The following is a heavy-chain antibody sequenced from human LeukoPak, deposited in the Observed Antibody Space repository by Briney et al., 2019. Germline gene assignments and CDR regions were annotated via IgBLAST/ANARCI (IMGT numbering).Heavy chain of an antibody. D-gene: IGHD3-22*01. V-gene: IGHV4-34*01. CDR1: GGSFSGYY. CDR2: INHSGST. J-gene: IGHJ3*02. CDR3: ARHRAITMIVVVITGAFDI. Sequence: PSETLSLTCAVYGGSFSGYYWSWIRQPPGKGLEWIGEINHSGSTNYNPSLKSRVTISVDTSKNQFSLKLSSVTAADTAVYYCARHRAITMIVVVITGAFDIWSQGTMVTVSS.